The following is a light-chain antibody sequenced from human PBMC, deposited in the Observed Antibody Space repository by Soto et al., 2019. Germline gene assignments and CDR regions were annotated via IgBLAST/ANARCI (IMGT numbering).Light chain of an antibody. V-gene: IGLV1-40*01. CDR1: SSNIGAGYD. Sequence: QSVLTQPPSVSGAPGQRVTISCTGSSSNIGAGYDVHWYQQRPGTAPKLLIFGNINRPSGVPDRFFGSKSGTSASLAITGLQAEDEGDYHCQSYDSTLSARYLFGNGTKVTV. CDR3: QSYDSTLSARYL. J-gene: IGLJ1*01. CDR2: GNI.